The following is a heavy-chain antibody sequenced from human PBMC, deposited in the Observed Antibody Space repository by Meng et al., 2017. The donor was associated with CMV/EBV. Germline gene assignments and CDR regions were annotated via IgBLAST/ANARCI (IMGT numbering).Heavy chain of an antibody. V-gene: IGHV3-21*01. D-gene: IGHD2-2*01. CDR3: AKSAVVPAAMGIDY. J-gene: IGHJ4*02. CDR2: ISSSSSYI. CDR1: GFTFSSYS. Sequence: GGSLRLSCAASGFTFSSYSMNWVRQAPGKGLEWVSSISSSSSYIYYADSVKGRFTISRDNAKNSLYLQMNSLRAEDTAVYYCAKSAVVPAAMGIDYWGQGTLVTVSS.